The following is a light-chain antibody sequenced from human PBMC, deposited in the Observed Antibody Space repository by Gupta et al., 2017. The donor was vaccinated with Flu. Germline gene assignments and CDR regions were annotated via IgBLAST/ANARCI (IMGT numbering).Light chain of an antibody. Sequence: TCSGDILAKRYVRWFQRKPGQAPVLMIYKDNERPSGIPERFSGSSSGTTVTLTISGAQVKDEADYYCYSSADNNLLFGGGTKLTVL. V-gene: IGLV3-27*01. CDR2: KDN. CDR1: ILAKRY. CDR3: YSSADNNLL. J-gene: IGLJ2*01.